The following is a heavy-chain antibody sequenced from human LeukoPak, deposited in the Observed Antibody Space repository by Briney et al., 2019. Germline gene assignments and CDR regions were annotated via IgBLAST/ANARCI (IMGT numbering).Heavy chain of an antibody. CDR3: ARGGSGSYRLDAFDI. V-gene: IGHV4-31*03. D-gene: IGHD1-26*01. CDR2: IYYSGST. CDR1: GGSISSGGYY. Sequence: SETLSLTCTVSGGSISSGGYYWSWIRQHPGKGLEWIGYIYYSGSTYYNPSLKSRVTISVDRSKNQFSLKLSSVTAADTAVYYCARGGSGSYRLDAFDIWGQGTMVTVSS. J-gene: IGHJ3*02.